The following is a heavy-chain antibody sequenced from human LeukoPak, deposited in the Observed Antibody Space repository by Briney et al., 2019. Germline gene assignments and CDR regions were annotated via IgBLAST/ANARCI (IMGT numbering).Heavy chain of an antibody. V-gene: IGHV4-34*01. Sequence: PSETLSLTCAVYGGSFSGYYWSWIRQPPGKGLEWIGEINHSGSTNYNPSLKSRVTISMDTPNNQISLTVTSVTAADTAVYYCARHPFSSPFDSWGQGTLVAVSS. D-gene: IGHD2/OR15-2a*01. CDR3: ARHPFSSPFDS. CDR1: GGSFSGYY. CDR2: INHSGST. J-gene: IGHJ4*02.